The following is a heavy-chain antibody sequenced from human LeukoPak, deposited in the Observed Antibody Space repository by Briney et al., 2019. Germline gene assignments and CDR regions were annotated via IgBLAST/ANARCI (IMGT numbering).Heavy chain of an antibody. CDR1: GGSISSYY. J-gene: IGHJ6*02. D-gene: IGHD5-12*01. V-gene: IGHV4-4*07. CDR3: ARVSGVRDYYYYGMDA. CDR2: IYTSGST. Sequence: SETLSLTCTVSGGSISSYYWSWIRQPAGKGLEWIGRIYTSGSTNYNPSLKSRVTMSVDTSKNQFSLKLSSVTAADTAVYYCARVSGVRDYYYYGMDAWGQGTTVTVSS.